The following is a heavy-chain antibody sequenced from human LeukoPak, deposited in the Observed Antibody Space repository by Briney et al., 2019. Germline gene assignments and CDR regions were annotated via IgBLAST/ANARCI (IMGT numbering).Heavy chain of an antibody. CDR2: IYYSGST. CDR1: GGSISSYY. V-gene: IGHV4-59*01. CDR3: ARGSGSGSYYIPYYYGMDV. D-gene: IGHD3-10*01. J-gene: IGHJ6*02. Sequence: SETLSLTCTVSGGSISSYYWSWIRQPPGKGLEWIGYIYYSGSTNHNPSLKSRVTISVDTSKNQFSLKLSSVTAADTAVYYCARGSGSGSYYIPYYYGMDVWGQGTTVTVSS.